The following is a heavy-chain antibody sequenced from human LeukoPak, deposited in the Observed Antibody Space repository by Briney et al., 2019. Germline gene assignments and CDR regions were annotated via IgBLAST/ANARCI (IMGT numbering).Heavy chain of an antibody. CDR2: ISYDGSNK. J-gene: IGHJ4*02. CDR3: ARLRYGLYYFDY. V-gene: IGHV3-30*04. CDR1: GFTFSSYA. Sequence: GGSLRLSCAASGFTFSSYAMHWVRQAPGKGLEWVAVISYDGSNKYYADSVKGRFTISRDNAKNSLYLQMNSLRAEDTAGYYCARLRYGLYYFDYWGQGTLVTVSS. D-gene: IGHD5/OR15-5a*01.